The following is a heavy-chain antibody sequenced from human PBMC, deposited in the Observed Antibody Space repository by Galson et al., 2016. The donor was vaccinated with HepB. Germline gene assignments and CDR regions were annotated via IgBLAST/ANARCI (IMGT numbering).Heavy chain of an antibody. V-gene: IGHV1-69*13. J-gene: IGHJ1*01. CDR2: IIPIFGTA. CDR3: ARGGGYPHGNFQH. CDR1: GGTFSSYA. Sequence: SVTVSCKASGGTFSSYAISWVRQAPRHGLEWMGGIIPIFGTAHYAQKFQGIVTLTADESTSTVYMELSSLGTEDTAVYYCARGGGYPHGNFQHWGQGALVIVSS. D-gene: IGHD1-26*01.